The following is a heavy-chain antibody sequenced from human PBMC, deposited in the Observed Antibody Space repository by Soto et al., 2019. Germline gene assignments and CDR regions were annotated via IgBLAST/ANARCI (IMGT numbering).Heavy chain of an antibody. Sequence: SETLSLTCTVSGGSIDRSNYYWDWIRQPPGKGLEWIGTTYYIGNAYYNLSLKSRFTISVDTSKNQFSLKLSSVTAADTAVYYCARAVKYYGMDVWGQGTTVTVSS. CDR3: ARAVKYYGMDV. J-gene: IGHJ6*02. CDR2: TYYIGNA. V-gene: IGHV4-39*07. CDR1: GGSIDRSNYY.